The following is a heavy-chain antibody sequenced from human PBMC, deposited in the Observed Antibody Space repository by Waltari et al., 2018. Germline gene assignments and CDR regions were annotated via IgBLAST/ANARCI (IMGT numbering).Heavy chain of an antibody. CDR2: IIPILGIA. CDR1: GGTFSSYA. CDR3: ARGVVTAIGAYFDY. D-gene: IGHD2-21*02. V-gene: IGHV1-69*10. J-gene: IGHJ4*02. Sequence: QVQLVQSGAEVKKPGSSVKVSCKASGGTFSSYAISWVRPAPGQGLGWRGGIIPILGIANYAQKFQGRVTITADKATSAAYMGLSSLRSEDTAGYYCARGVVTAIGAYFDYWGQGALVTVSS.